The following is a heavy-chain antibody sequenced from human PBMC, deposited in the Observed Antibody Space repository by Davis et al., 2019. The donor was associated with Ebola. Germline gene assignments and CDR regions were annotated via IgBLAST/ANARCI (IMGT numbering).Heavy chain of an antibody. CDR2: IWYDGSNK. CDR3: ARGPIAAAGIPLVWLNY. CDR1: GFTFSSYG. Sequence: GESLKISCAASGFTFSSYGMHWVRQAPGKGLEWVAVIWYDGSNKYYADSVKGRFTISRDNSKNTLYLQMNSLRAEDTALYYCARGPIAAAGIPLVWLNYWGQGTLVTVSS. J-gene: IGHJ4*02. D-gene: IGHD6-13*01. V-gene: IGHV3-33*01.